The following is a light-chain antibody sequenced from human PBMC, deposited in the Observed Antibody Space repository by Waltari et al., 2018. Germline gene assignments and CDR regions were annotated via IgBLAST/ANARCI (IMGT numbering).Light chain of an antibody. CDR2: RNK. V-gene: IGLV1-47*01. CDR3: AAWEDSLSGWV. J-gene: IGLJ3*02. CDR1: SSNIGSNY. Sequence: QSVLTQPPSPSGTPGQRVTISCSGRSSNIGSNYVYWYQPPPGTAPKLLTYRNKQRPSGVPGRCAGSTSGTSASLASSGLRSEDEADYYCAAWEDSLSGWVFGGGTKLTVL.